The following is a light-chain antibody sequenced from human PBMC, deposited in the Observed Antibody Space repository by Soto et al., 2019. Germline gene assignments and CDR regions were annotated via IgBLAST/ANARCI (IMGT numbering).Light chain of an antibody. V-gene: IGKV3-20*01. CDR1: QRVDDSH. J-gene: IGKJ1*01. CDR2: GAS. Sequence: EIVLTQSPGTLSLSPGERATLSCRASQRVDDSHLAWYQLRPGKAPRLLIYGASTRATGIPDRFSGSGSGTDFSLTIRGLKPEDFAVYYCQEYNDWWTFGQGTKVDI. CDR3: QEYNDWWT.